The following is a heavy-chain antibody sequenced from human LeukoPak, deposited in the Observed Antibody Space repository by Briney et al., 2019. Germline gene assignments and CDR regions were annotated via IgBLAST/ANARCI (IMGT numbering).Heavy chain of an antibody. Sequence: AGGSLRLSCAASGFTFSSYAMSWVRQAPGKGLEWVSAISGSGGSTYYADSVKGRFTISRDNSKNTLYLQMNSLRAEDTAVYYCAKKIWVAAAGPDFDYWGQGTLVTVSS. D-gene: IGHD6-13*01. J-gene: IGHJ4*02. V-gene: IGHV3-23*01. CDR2: ISGSGGST. CDR1: GFTFSSYA. CDR3: AKKIWVAAAGPDFDY.